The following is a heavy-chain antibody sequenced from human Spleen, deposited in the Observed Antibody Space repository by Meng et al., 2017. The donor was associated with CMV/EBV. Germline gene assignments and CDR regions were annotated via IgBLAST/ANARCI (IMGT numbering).Heavy chain of an antibody. Sequence: YYMSWIRHAPGKGLEWVSYISSSGSTIYYADSVKGRFAISRDNAKNSLYLQMNSLRAEDTAVYYCARDRDDYVWGTYRYTDHWYFDLWGRGTLVTVSS. CDR3: ARDRDDYVWGTYRYTDHWYFDL. CDR2: ISSSGSTI. J-gene: IGHJ2*01. D-gene: IGHD3-16*02. CDR1: YY. V-gene: IGHV3-11*01.